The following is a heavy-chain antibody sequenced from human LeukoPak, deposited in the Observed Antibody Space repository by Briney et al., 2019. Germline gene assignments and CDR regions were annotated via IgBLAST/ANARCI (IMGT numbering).Heavy chain of an antibody. V-gene: IGHV4-59*01. D-gene: IGHD6-6*01. CDR3: ARGGAARLHFQN. J-gene: IGHJ1*01. Sequence: PSETLSLTCTVSGVSISTYYWNWIRQPPGKGLEWIGYIYHSGSTNYNPSLQSRVTISVDTSKNQFSLNLNSVTAADTAVYYCARGGAARLHFQNWGQGTLVTVSS. CDR1: GVSISTYY. CDR2: IYHSGST.